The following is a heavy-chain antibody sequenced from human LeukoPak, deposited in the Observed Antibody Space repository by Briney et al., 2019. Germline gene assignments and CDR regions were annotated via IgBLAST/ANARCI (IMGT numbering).Heavy chain of an antibody. V-gene: IGHV4-61*02. D-gene: IGHD6-13*01. CDR3: AVAAAAGRTLFDY. CDR1: GGSISSGSYY. J-gene: IGHJ4*02. CDR2: IYTSGST. Sequence: SETLSLTCTVSGGSISSGSYYWSWIRQPAGKGLEWIGRIYTSGSTNYNPSLKSRVTISVDTSKNQFSLKLSSVTAADTAVYYCAVAAAAGRTLFDYWGQGTLVTVSS.